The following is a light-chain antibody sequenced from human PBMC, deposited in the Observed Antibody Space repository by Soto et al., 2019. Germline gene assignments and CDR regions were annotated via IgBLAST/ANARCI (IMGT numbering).Light chain of an antibody. Sequence: EIVRTHSPATLSVSPGDRAALSCTASQTVRDNLAWYEQKPGQAPRLLIYGASTRATGIPARFSGSGSGTEFTLTIDSLQSEDFALYFCQQSNNWPYTFGQGTKLEIK. V-gene: IGKV3-15*01. CDR1: QTVRDN. CDR2: GAS. J-gene: IGKJ2*01. CDR3: QQSNNWPYT.